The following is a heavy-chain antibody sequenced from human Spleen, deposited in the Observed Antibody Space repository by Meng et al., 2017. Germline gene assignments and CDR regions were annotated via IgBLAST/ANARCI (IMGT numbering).Heavy chain of an antibody. CDR1: GGTFSSYA. CDR3: ARTYGDYATFDY. J-gene: IGHJ4*02. D-gene: IGHD4-17*01. CDR2: IIPIFGTA. Sequence: SVKVSCKASGGTFSSYAISWVRQAPGQGLEWMGGIIPIFGTANYAQKFQGRVTITADKSTSTAYMELSSLRSEDTAVYYCARTYGDYATFDYWGQGTLVTVSS. V-gene: IGHV1-69*06.